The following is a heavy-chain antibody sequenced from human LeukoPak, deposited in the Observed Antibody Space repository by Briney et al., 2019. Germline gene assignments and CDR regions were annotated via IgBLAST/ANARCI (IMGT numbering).Heavy chain of an antibody. D-gene: IGHD3-10*02. Sequence: GGSLRLSCAASGFTFSSYEMNWVRQAPGKGLEWVSYISSSGSTIYYADSVKGRFTISRDNAKNSLYMQMNRLRAEDTAVYYCAELGITMIGGVWGKGTTVTISS. J-gene: IGHJ6*04. V-gene: IGHV3-48*03. CDR2: ISSSGSTI. CDR1: GFTFSSYE. CDR3: AELGITMIGGV.